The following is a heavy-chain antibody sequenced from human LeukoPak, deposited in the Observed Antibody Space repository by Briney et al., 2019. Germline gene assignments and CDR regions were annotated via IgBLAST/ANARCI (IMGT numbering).Heavy chain of an antibody. CDR2: INTGGSST. J-gene: IGHJ4*02. CDR3: ATSGWANYFDY. CDR1: GFTFSSNW. Sequence: PGGSLRLSCAASGFTFSSNWMHWVRQVPGKGLVWVSRINTGGSSTNYADSVRGRFTISRDNAKNTLYLQMNSLRAEDTAVYYCATSGWANYFDYWGQGTLVTVSS. D-gene: IGHD6-19*01. V-gene: IGHV3-74*01.